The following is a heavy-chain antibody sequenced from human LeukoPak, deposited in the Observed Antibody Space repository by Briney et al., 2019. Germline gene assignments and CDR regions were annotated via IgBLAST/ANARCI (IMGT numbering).Heavy chain of an antibody. CDR2: IWYDGSNK. V-gene: IGHV3-33*01. D-gene: IGHD3-9*01. CDR1: GFTFSSYG. CDR3: ARGYDNLTGYNLDY. Sequence: GGSLRLSCAASGFTFSSYGMHWVRQAPGKGLEWVAVIWYDGSNKYYADSVKGRFTISRDNSKNTLYLQMNSLRAEDTAVYYCARGYDNLTGYNLDYWGQGTLVTVSS. J-gene: IGHJ4*02.